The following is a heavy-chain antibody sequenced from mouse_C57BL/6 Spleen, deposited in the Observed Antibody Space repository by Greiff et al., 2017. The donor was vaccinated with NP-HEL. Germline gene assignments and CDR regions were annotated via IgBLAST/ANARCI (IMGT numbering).Heavy chain of an antibody. Sequence: DVMLVESGGGLVKPGGSLKLSCAASGFTFSDYGMHWVRQAPEKGLEWVAYISSGSSTIYYADTVKGRFTISRDNAKNTLFLQMTSLRSEDTAMYYCAGGSFAYWGQGTLVTVSA. V-gene: IGHV5-17*01. CDR3: AGGSFAY. J-gene: IGHJ3*01. CDR2: ISSGSSTI. CDR1: GFTFSDYG.